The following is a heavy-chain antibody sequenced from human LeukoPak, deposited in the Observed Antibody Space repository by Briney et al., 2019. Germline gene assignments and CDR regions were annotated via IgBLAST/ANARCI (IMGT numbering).Heavy chain of an antibody. CDR2: IHASGST. V-gene: IGHV4-59*10. J-gene: IGHJ5*02. CDR3: ARGLVGTTGEQNWFDP. D-gene: IGHD1-26*01. CDR1: GGSFSGYY. Sequence: SETLSLTCAVYGGSFSGYYWSWIRQPAGKGLEWIGRIHASGSTNYNPSLKSRVTISVDESQNQFSLKLTSVTAADTAVYYCARGLVGTTGEQNWFDPWGQGTLVTVSS.